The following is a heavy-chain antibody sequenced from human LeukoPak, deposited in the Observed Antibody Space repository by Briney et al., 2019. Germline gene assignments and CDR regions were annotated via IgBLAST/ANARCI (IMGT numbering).Heavy chain of an antibody. D-gene: IGHD6-13*01. V-gene: IGHV3-74*01. CDR1: GYTFSRYY. Sequence: GGSLRLSCAASGYTFSRYYMHWVRQAPGKGLVWVSRIDSDGRSTTYADSVRGRFTVSRDNAKNTLYLQMNSLKVEDTAMYYCTRVFVGDEYSSSGYWGQGTLVTVSS. CDR2: IDSDGRST. CDR3: TRVFVGDEYSSSGY. J-gene: IGHJ4*02.